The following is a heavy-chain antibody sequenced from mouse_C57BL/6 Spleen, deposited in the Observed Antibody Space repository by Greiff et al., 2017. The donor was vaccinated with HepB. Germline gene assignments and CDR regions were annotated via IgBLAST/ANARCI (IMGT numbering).Heavy chain of an antibody. Sequence: QVQLQQPGAELVRPGSSVKLSCKASGYIFTSYWMHWVKQRPIQGLEWIGNIDPSDSETHYNQKFKDKATLTVDKSSSTAYMQLSSLTSEDSAVYYCARSDYYGSSYNYAMDYWGQGTSVTVSS. CDR2: IDPSDSET. V-gene: IGHV1-52*01. J-gene: IGHJ4*01. CDR1: GYIFTSYW. D-gene: IGHD1-1*01. CDR3: ARSDYYGSSYNYAMDY.